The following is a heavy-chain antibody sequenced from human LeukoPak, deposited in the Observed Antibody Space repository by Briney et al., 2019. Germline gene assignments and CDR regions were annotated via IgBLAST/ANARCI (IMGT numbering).Heavy chain of an antibody. CDR1: GGTFSSYA. J-gene: IGHJ4*02. V-gene: IGHV1-69*13. CDR2: IIPIFGTA. CDR3: AREPVVPAAILREGSTYFDY. Sequence: GASVKVSCKASGGTFSSYAISWVRQAPGQGLEWMGGIIPIFGTANYAQKFQGRVTITADESTSTAYMELSSLRSEDTAVYYCAREPVVPAAILREGSTYFDYWGQGTLVTVSS. D-gene: IGHD2-2*02.